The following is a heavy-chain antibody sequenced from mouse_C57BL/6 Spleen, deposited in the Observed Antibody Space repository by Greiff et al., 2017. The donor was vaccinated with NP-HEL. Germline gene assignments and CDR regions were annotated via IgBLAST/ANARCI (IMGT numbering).Heavy chain of an antibody. J-gene: IGHJ4*01. CDR1: GYTFTSYS. Sequence: VKLQESGAELARPGASVKMSCKASGYTFTSYSMHWVKQRPGQGLEWIGYINPSSGYTKYNQKFKDKATLTADKSSSTAYMQLSSLTSEDSAVYYCTRSVCDYTAMGCWGQGTTVTVAT. CDR2: INPSSGYT. CDR3: TRSVCDYTAMGC. V-gene: IGHV1-4*01.